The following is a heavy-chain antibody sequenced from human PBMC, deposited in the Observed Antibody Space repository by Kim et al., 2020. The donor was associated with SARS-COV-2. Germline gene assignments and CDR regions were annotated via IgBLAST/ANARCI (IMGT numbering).Heavy chain of an antibody. CDR1: GFTVGDYA. CDR2: INWNSEYI. Sequence: GGSLRLSCAASGFTVGDYAMHWVRQAPGKGLEWVSSINWNSEYIAYADSVRGRITISRDNDDNSLYLQMNSLRADDTAIYYCAKPQKWSYVRVGGAFDCWGRGTLVTVSS. J-gene: IGHJ4*02. V-gene: IGHV3-9*01. CDR3: AKPQKWSYVRVGGAFDC. D-gene: IGHD1-26*01.